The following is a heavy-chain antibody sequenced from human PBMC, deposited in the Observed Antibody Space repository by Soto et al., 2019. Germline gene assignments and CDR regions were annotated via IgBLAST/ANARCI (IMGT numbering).Heavy chain of an antibody. V-gene: IGHV1-3*01. CDR1: GYTFTSYA. J-gene: IGHJ4*02. CDR3: AREALYCGGDCYSASYFDY. Sequence: ASVKVSCKASGYTFTSYAMHWVRQAPGQRLEWMGWINAGNGNAEYSQKFQGRVTITRDTSASTAYMELSSLRSEDTAVYYCAREALYCGGDCYSASYFDYWGQGTLVTVSS. CDR2: INAGNGNA. D-gene: IGHD2-21*02.